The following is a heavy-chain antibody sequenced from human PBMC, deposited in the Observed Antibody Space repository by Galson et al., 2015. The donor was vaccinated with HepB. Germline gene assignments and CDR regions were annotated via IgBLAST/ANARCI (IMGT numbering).Heavy chain of an antibody. Sequence: SLRLSCAASGFTFSSYGMHWVRQAPGKGLEWVAVIWYDGSNKYYADSVKGRFTISRDNSKNTLYLQMNSLRAEDTAVYYCAKDTHDSSGYYPDYWGQGTLVTVSS. D-gene: IGHD3-22*01. CDR3: AKDTHDSSGYYPDY. V-gene: IGHV3-33*06. CDR2: IWYDGSNK. J-gene: IGHJ4*02. CDR1: GFTFSSYG.